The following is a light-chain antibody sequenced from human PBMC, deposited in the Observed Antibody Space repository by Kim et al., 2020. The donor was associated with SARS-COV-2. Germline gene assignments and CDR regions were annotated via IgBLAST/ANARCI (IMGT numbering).Light chain of an antibody. CDR2: KTS. CDR3: QQYNHYSGT. J-gene: IGKJ1*01. V-gene: IGKV1-5*03. CDR1: QTFTGW. Sequence: DIQMTQSPSTLSASVGDRVTITCRASQTFTGWLAWYQQKPGKAPNVLIYKTSSLEAGVPSRFSASGSGTQFTLTIDSLQPEDFATYYCQQYNHYSGTFGQGTKVEIK.